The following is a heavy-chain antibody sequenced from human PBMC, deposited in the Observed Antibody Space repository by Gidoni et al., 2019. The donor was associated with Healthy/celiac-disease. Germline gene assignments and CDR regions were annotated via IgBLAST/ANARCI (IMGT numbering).Heavy chain of an antibody. V-gene: IGHV3-48*03. CDR3: ARAHDYGDYGPWGMDV. Sequence: EVQLVESGGGLVQPGGSLRRSCAASGFTFSSYEMNWIRQAPGKGLEWVSYISSSGSTIYYADSVKGRLTISRDNAKNSLYLQMNSLRAEDTAVYYCARAHDYGDYGPWGMDVWGQGTTVTVSS. CDR1: GFTFSSYE. D-gene: IGHD4-17*01. CDR2: ISSSGSTI. J-gene: IGHJ6*02.